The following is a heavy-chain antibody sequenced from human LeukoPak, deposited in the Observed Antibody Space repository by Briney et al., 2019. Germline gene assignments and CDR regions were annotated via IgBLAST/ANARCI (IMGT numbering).Heavy chain of an antibody. Sequence: SEPLSLTCTVSGSSISSGYYWGWIRQPPGKGLEWLGSIYHSGSTYYNPSLKSRVTISVDTSKNQFSLKLSSVTAADTAVYYCARHHHGYSSGWYERFDYWGQGTLVTVSS. V-gene: IGHV4-38-2*02. J-gene: IGHJ4*02. D-gene: IGHD6-19*01. CDR2: IYHSGST. CDR3: ARHHHGYSSGWYERFDY. CDR1: GSSISSGYY.